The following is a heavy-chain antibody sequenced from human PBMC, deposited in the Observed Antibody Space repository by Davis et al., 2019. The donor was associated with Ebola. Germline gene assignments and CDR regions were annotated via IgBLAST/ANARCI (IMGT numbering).Heavy chain of an antibody. V-gene: IGHV1-46*01. Sequence: AASVKVSCKASGYTFTSHYIHWVRQAPGQGLEWMGIINPGGGTTSYAQKFQGRVTMTRDTSTSTVYMELSSLRSEDTAVYYCAREQIVVVVAANEDYFYYGMDVWGKGTTVTVSS. CDR2: INPGGGTT. D-gene: IGHD2-15*01. CDR3: AREQIVVVVAANEDYFYYGMDV. J-gene: IGHJ6*04. CDR1: GYTFTSHY.